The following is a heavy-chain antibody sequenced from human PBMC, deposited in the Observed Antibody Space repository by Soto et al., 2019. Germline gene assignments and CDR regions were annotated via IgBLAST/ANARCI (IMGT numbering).Heavy chain of an antibody. CDR2: IIPMFGTT. Sequence: QVQLVQSGAEVKKPGSSVKVSCKASGGTLSNYAISWVRQAPGQGLEWMGGIIPMFGTTNYAQKFQGRVTITADESTSTASRELSSLRSEDTAVYYCAAHFHWGPYYYYYGMDVWGQGTTVTVSS. CDR3: AAHFHWGPYYYYYGMDV. J-gene: IGHJ6*02. D-gene: IGHD7-27*01. CDR1: GGTLSNYA. V-gene: IGHV1-69*12.